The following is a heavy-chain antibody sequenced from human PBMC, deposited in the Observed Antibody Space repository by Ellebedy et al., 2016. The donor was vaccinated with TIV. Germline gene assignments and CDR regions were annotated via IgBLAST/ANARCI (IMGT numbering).Heavy chain of an antibody. D-gene: IGHD5-12*01. CDR1: GFTFSSYG. Sequence: GESLKISXAASGFTFSSYGMHWVRQAPGKGLEWVAVISYDGSNKYYADSVKGRFTISRDNSKNTLYLQMNSLRAEDTAVYYCAKPYSGYDWDDAFDIWGQGTMVTVSS. J-gene: IGHJ3*02. V-gene: IGHV3-30*18. CDR3: AKPYSGYDWDDAFDI. CDR2: ISYDGSNK.